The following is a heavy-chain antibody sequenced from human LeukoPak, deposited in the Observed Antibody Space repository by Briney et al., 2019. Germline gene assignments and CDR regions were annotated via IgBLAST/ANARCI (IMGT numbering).Heavy chain of an antibody. D-gene: IGHD4-17*01. CDR1: GFTVSSNY. Sequence: GGSLRLSCAASGFTVSSNYMSWVRQAPGKGLEWVSVTYSGGSTHYADSVKGRFTVSRDNSKNTLYLQMDSLRAEDTAVYYCARDRYGYYYYYMDVWGKGTTVTISS. J-gene: IGHJ6*03. CDR2: TYSGGST. V-gene: IGHV3-53*01. CDR3: ARDRYGYYYYYMDV.